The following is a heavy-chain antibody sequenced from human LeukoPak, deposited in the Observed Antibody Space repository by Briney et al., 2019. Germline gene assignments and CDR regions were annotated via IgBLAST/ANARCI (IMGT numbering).Heavy chain of an antibody. CDR3: ARAAQRGYSYGFDY. D-gene: IGHD5-18*01. Sequence: SETLSLTCTVSGGSVSSGGYYWSWIRQHPGTGLEWIGYIYYSGSTYYNPSLKSRVTISVDTSKNQFSLKLSSVAAADTAVYYCARAAQRGYSYGFDYWGQGTLVTVSS. CDR2: IYYSGST. J-gene: IGHJ4*02. CDR1: GGSVSSGGYY. V-gene: IGHV4-31*03.